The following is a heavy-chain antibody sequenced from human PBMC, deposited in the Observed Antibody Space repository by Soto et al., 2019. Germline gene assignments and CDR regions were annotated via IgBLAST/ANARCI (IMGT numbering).Heavy chain of an antibody. Sequence: WETLSLTCAVSGGSISSSNWWSWVRQPPGKGLEWIGEIYHSGSTNYNPSLKSRVTISVDKSKNQFSLKLSSVTAADTAVYYCARLGPYTPTPRPSHLTKNYYYGMDVWGQGTTVTVSS. CDR3: ARLGPYTPTPRPSHLTKNYYYGMDV. V-gene: IGHV4-4*02. CDR1: GGSISSSNW. D-gene: IGHD4-17*01. CDR2: IYHSGST. J-gene: IGHJ6*02.